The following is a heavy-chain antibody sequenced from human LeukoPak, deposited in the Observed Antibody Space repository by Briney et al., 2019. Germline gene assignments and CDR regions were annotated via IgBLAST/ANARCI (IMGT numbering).Heavy chain of an antibody. CDR1: GYTFTSYG. D-gene: IGHD6-13*01. CDR2: ISAYNGNT. J-gene: IGHJ4*02. Sequence: GASVKVSCKASGYTFTSYGISWVRQAPGQGLEWMGWISAYNGNTNYAQKLQGRVALTPDTSTSTGYRELRSLRPDDTAVYYCARDGAAAGTRFDYWGQGTLVTVSS. CDR3: ARDGAAAGTRFDY. V-gene: IGHV1-18*01.